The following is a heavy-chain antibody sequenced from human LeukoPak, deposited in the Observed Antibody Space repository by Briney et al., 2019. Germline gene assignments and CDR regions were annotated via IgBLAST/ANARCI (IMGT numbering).Heavy chain of an antibody. V-gene: IGHV1-2*06. Sequence: GASVKVSCKASGYTFTGYYMHWVRQAPGQGLEWMGRINPNSGGTNYAQKFQGRVTMTRDTSISTAYMELSRLRSDDTAVYYCARDPPGTTGRGDYWGQGTLVTVSS. CDR1: GYTFTGYY. D-gene: IGHD1-7*01. CDR3: ARDPPGTTGRGDY. CDR2: INPNSGGT. J-gene: IGHJ4*02.